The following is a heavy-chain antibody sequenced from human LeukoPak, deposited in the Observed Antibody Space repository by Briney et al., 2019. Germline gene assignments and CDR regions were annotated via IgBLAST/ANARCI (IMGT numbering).Heavy chain of an antibody. J-gene: IGHJ4*02. CDR2: INPNSGGT. D-gene: IGHD3-10*01. V-gene: IGHV1-2*02. CDR1: GYTFTGYY. CDR3: ASPNYYGSEELDY. Sequence: ASVKVSCKASGYTFTGYYMHWVRQAPGQGLEGMGWINPNSGGTNYAQKFQGRVTMTRDTSISTAYMELSRLRSDDTAVYYCASPNYYGSEELDYWGQGTLVTVSS.